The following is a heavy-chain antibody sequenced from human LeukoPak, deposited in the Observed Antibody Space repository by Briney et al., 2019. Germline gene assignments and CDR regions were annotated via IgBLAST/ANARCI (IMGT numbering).Heavy chain of an antibody. CDR3: VKDLGRYRNNCFDY. CDR2: ISPDGTKK. J-gene: IGHJ4*02. CDR1: GFSFSSLG. Sequence: TGGSLRLSCAASGFSFSSLGMHWVRQAPGKGLEWVAVISPDGTKKLYADSVTGRFTISRDSSKNTVSLQLNSLRAEDTAVYYCVKDLGRYRNNCFDYWGQGTLVTVSS. D-gene: IGHD1-26*01. V-gene: IGHV3-30*18.